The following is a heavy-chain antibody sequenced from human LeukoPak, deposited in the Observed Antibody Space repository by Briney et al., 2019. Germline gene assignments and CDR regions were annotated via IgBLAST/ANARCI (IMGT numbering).Heavy chain of an antibody. J-gene: IGHJ4*02. Sequence: PGGSLRLSCAASGFTFSSYGMHWVRQAPGKGLERVAVISYDGSNKYYADSVKGRFTISRDNSKNTLYLQMNSLRAEDTAVYYCAKDFSGTYYYFDYWGQGTLVTVSS. CDR2: ISYDGSNK. D-gene: IGHD1-26*01. CDR3: AKDFSGTYYYFDY. V-gene: IGHV3-30*18. CDR1: GFTFSSYG.